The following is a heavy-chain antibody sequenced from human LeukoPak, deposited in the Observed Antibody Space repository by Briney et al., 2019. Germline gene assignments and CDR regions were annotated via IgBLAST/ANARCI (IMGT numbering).Heavy chain of an antibody. CDR3: ARQDRYRYYYDSSGHISH. Sequence: PGGSLRLSCAASGFTFSSYAMHWVRQAPGKGLEWVAVISYDGSNKYYADSVKARFTISRDNSKNTLYLQMNSLRAEDTAVYYCARQDRYRYYYDSSGHISHWGQGTLVTVSS. V-gene: IGHV3-30*14. D-gene: IGHD3-22*01. J-gene: IGHJ1*01. CDR1: GFTFSSYA. CDR2: ISYDGSNK.